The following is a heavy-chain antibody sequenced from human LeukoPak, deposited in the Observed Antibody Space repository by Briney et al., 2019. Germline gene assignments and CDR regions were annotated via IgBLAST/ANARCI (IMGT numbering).Heavy chain of an antibody. V-gene: IGHV1-2*02. D-gene: IGHD4-23*01. CDR3: TRERLSPGKGFDH. CDR2: INPDNGAI. J-gene: IGHJ4*02. CDR1: GCTFIGYY. Sequence: ASVKVSCKTSGCTFIGYYMHWVRQAPGRGLEWMGWINPDNGAINYAQKFQGRVTMTRHTSINTVYMELSRLGSDDTAVYYCTRERLSPGKGFDHWGQGTLVTVSS.